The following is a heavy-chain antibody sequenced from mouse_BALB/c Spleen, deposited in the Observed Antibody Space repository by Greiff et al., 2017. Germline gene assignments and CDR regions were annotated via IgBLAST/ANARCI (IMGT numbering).Heavy chain of an antibody. J-gene: IGHJ3*01. CDR3: ARGLRLGRTWFAY. V-gene: IGHV1-4*02. CDR2: INPSSGYT. Sequence: VKLMESAAELARPGASVKMSCKASGYTFTSYTMHWVKQRPGQGLEWIGYINPSSGYTEYNQKFKDKTTLTADKSSSTAYMQLSSLTSEDSAVYYCARGLRLGRTWFAYWGQGTLVTVSA. D-gene: IGHD2-2*01. CDR1: GYTFTSYT.